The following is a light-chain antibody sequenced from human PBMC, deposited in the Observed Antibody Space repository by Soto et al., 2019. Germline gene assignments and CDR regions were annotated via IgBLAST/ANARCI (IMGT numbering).Light chain of an antibody. V-gene: IGKV1-9*01. CDR1: QFIRNH. Sequence: ILMTQSPSSLSASLGDRVTITCRASQFIRNHLAWYQQKPGKAPKLLIYAASTLQSGVPSRFSGSGSGTEFTLTISSLQPEDFATYYCQQLNSYLPLTFGGGTKVEIK. J-gene: IGKJ4*01. CDR3: QQLNSYLPLT. CDR2: AAS.